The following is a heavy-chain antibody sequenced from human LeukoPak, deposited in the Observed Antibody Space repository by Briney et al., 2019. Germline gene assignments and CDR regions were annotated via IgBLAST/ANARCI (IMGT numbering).Heavy chain of an antibody. V-gene: IGHV1-18*01. D-gene: IGHD2-2*02. CDR1: GGTFGSYA. J-gene: IGHJ6*03. Sequence: ASVKVSCKASGGTFGSYAISWVRQAPGQGLEWMGWISAYNGNTNYAQKLQGRVTMTTDTSTSTAYMELRSLRSDDTAVYYCARDNAVYCSSTSCYTSYYYYYMDVWGKGTTVTVSS. CDR2: ISAYNGNT. CDR3: ARDNAVYCSSTSCYTSYYYYYMDV.